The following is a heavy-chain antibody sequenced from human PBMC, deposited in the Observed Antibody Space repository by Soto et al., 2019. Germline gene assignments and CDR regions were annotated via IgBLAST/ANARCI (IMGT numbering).Heavy chain of an antibody. V-gene: IGHV3-66*01. CDR2: IYSGDTT. CDR1: GFTVTATS. Sequence: EVQLVESGGGLVQPGGSLRLSCAASGFTVTATSMSWVRQAPGKRLEWVSVIYSGDTTYYADSVKGRFSVSRDMSKNKLYLQMDSRGADDTAVYYCTGAAPWGEDDYWGQGTLVSVSS. J-gene: IGHJ4*02. CDR3: TGAAPWGEDDY. D-gene: IGHD3-16*01.